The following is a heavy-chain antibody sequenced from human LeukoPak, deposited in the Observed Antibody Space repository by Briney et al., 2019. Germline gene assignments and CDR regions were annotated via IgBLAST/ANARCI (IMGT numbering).Heavy chain of an antibody. D-gene: IGHD4-17*01. J-gene: IGHJ5*02. CDR2: ISSSSSYI. CDR3: ARDRGTGDYDP. V-gene: IGHV3-21*01. CDR1: GFTFSSYS. Sequence: GGSLRLSCAASGFTFSSYSMNWVRQAPGKGLEWVPSISSSSSYIYYADSVKGRFTISRDNAKNSLYLQMNSLRAEDTAVYYCARDRGTGDYDPWGQGTLVTVSS.